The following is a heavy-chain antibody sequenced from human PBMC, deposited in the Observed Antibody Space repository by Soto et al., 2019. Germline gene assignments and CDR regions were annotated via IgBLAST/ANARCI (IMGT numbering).Heavy chain of an antibody. J-gene: IGHJ4*02. V-gene: IGHV3-9*01. Sequence: EVQLLESGGGLVQPGRSLRLSCAASGFTFDDYAMHWVRQAPGKGLEWVSSISWNGGGIGYAGSVKGRFTISRDNAKNSLYMQMNSLNPEDTAIYYCAKGYGSGSSSAPDYWGQGTLVTVSS. D-gene: IGHD3-10*01. CDR1: GFTFDDYA. CDR3: AKGYGSGSSSAPDY. CDR2: ISWNGGGI.